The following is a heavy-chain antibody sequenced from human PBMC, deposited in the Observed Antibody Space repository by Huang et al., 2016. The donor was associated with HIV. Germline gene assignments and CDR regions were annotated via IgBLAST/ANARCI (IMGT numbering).Heavy chain of an antibody. CDR3: SSGEKSNGFDH. CDR2: INTDTGDP. Sequence: QVQLVQSESDLKKPGASVKVSCKVSGYTFSDYAINWVRQDPGQGLAWMGWINTDTGDPTYAPGFRGRFVFSMDTSLSPAFLQISSLESDDSDLYYCSSGEKSNGFDHWGQGTLVTVSS. CDR1: GYTFSDYA. V-gene: IGHV7-4-1*02. D-gene: IGHD6-19*01. J-gene: IGHJ4*02.